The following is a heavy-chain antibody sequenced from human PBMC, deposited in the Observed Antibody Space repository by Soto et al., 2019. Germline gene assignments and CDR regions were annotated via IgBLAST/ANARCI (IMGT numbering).Heavy chain of an antibody. CDR2: IRNKANSYTT. J-gene: IGHJ4*01. D-gene: IGHD1-26*01. V-gene: IGHV3-72*01. CDR3: ARDSGKGAYFDY. Sequence: EVQLVESGGGLVQPGGSQSLSCAASGFTFSDHYMDWVRQAPGKGLEWVGRIRNKANSYTTDYAASVKGGFTISRDDSKASLYLQMNSLKTEDTAIYYCARDSGKGAYFDYWGHGTLATVSS. CDR1: GFTFSDHY.